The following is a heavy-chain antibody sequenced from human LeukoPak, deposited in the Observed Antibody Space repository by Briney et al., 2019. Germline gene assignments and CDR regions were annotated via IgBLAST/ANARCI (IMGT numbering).Heavy chain of an antibody. V-gene: IGHV3-7*01. D-gene: IGHD2-2*01. Sequence: GGSLRLSCAVSGITLTNYGMSWVRQAPGKGLEWVANVNPDGSETYYLDSVKGRFTISRDNVKNSLYLLMNSLRAEDTAVYYCGRWGIEAAIDYWGQGTLVTVSS. CDR2: VNPDGSET. CDR1: GITLTNYG. CDR3: GRWGIEAAIDY. J-gene: IGHJ4*02.